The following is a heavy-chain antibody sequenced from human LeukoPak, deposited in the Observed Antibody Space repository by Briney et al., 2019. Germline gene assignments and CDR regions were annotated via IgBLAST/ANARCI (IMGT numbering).Heavy chain of an antibody. V-gene: IGHV4-59*01. CDR1: GGSISSYY. Sequence: SETLSLTCTVSGGSISSYYWSWIRQPPGKGLEWIGYIYYSGGTNYNPSLKSRVTISVDTSKNQFSLKLSSVTAADTAVYYCARVKSVAGTLLFDYWGQGTLVTVSS. CDR3: ARVKSVAGTLLFDY. D-gene: IGHD6-19*01. J-gene: IGHJ4*02. CDR2: IYYSGGT.